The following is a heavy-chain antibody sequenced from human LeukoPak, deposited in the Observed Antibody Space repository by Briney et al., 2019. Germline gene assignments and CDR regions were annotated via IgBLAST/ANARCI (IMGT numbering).Heavy chain of an antibody. J-gene: IGHJ4*02. CDR2: INHSGST. Sequence: SETLSLTCAVYGGSFSGYYWSWIRQPPGKGLEWIGEINHSGSTNHNPSLKSRVTVSLDTSEQFSLKLSSVTAADTAVYYCARISGFSSGWVFDFWGQGTLVAVSS. D-gene: IGHD6-19*01. CDR3: ARISGFSSGWVFDF. V-gene: IGHV4-34*01. CDR1: GGSFSGYY.